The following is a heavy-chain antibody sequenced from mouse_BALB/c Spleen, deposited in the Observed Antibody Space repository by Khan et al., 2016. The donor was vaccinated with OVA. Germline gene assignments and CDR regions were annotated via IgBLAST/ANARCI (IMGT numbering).Heavy chain of an antibody. D-gene: IGHD1-2*01. CDR3: ASLRLRVDY. CDR1: GYSFTTYT. Sequence: VQLQESAAELARPGASVKMSCKASGYSFTTYTIHWVKQRLGRGWEWLGNFILGRGIIEYNQRFRDKTTLTADKSSSTAYMQLSSLTSEDSAVYYCASLRLRVDYGGQGTSVTVSS. J-gene: IGHJ4*01. CDR2: FILGRGII. V-gene: IGHV1-4*02.